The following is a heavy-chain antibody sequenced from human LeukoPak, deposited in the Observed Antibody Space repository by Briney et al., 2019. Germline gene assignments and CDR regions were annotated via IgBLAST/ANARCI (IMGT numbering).Heavy chain of an antibody. CDR1: GGSISSSSYY. Sequence: SETLSLTCTVSGGSISSSSYYWGWIRQPPGKGLEWIGSIYYSGSTYYNPSLKSRVTISVDTSKNQFSLKLSSVTAADTAVYYCARVGSSGWSVDYHWFDPWGQGTLVTVSS. CDR2: IYYSGST. V-gene: IGHV4-39*07. D-gene: IGHD6-19*01. CDR3: ARVGSSGWSVDYHWFDP. J-gene: IGHJ5*02.